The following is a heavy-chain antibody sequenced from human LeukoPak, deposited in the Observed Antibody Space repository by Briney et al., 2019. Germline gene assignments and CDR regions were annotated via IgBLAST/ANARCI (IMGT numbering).Heavy chain of an antibody. J-gene: IGHJ4*02. Sequence: GRSLRLSCAASGFIFNTYAMHWVRQAPGKGLEWVAVMSYDGSNKYYADSVRGRFTISRDNSKNMLFLQVNSLRTEDTAVYYCARDCSTTSCYQALDYWGQGSLVTVSS. CDR2: MSYDGSNK. CDR1: GFIFNTYA. D-gene: IGHD2-2*01. CDR3: ARDCSTTSCYQALDY. V-gene: IGHV3-30-3*01.